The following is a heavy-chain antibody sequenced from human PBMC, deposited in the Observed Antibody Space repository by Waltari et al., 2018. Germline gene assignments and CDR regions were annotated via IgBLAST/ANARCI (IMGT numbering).Heavy chain of an antibody. J-gene: IGHJ4*02. Sequence: EVQLVESGGGLVQPGRSLRLSCAASGFTFDDYAMHWVRQAPGKGLEWVSGISWNSGSRGYADSGKGRFTISRDNAKNSLYLQMNSLRAEDTALYYCAKDFSYYYDSSGPQGGSWFDYWGQGTLVTVSS. D-gene: IGHD3-22*01. CDR2: ISWNSGSR. CDR3: AKDFSYYYDSSGPQGGSWFDY. CDR1: GFTFDDYA. V-gene: IGHV3-9*01.